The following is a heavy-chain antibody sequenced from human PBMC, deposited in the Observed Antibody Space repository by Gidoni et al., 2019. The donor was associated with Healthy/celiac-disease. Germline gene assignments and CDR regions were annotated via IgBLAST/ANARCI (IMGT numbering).Heavy chain of an antibody. V-gene: IGHV1-69*09. CDR2: IIPILGIA. CDR3: AREVPQYYFDY. J-gene: IGHJ4*02. Sequence: QVQLVQSGAEVKKPGSSVQVSCKASGGTFSSYAISWVRQAPGQGLEWMGRIIPILGIANYAQKFQGRVTITADKSTSTAYMELSSLRSEDTAVYYCAREVPQYYFDYWGQGTLVTVSS. CDR1: GGTFSSYA.